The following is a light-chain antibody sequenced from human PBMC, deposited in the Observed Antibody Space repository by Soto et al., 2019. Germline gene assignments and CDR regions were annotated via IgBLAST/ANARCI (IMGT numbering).Light chain of an antibody. CDR2: DAS. CDR3: QQRLSWPIT. J-gene: IGKJ5*01. Sequence: EMTLTQSPATLSLSPGERATLSRRASQSVSSYLAWYQQKPGQAPRLLIYDASNRATGVPARFSGSGSGTDFTLTISSLEPEDFAVYYCQQRLSWPITFGQGTRLEIK. V-gene: IGKV3-11*01. CDR1: QSVSSY.